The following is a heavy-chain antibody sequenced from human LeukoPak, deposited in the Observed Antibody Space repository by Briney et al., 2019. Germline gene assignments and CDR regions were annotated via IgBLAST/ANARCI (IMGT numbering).Heavy chain of an antibody. D-gene: IGHD5-24*01. CDR2: IWYDGGNK. CDR3: VRDRGALQYFDY. CDR1: GFTFRNHG. J-gene: IGHJ4*02. Sequence: GGSLRLSCAASGFTFRNHGMHWVRQAPGKGLEWVAIIWYDGGNKYYADSVNGRFTTSRDNSKNTLFLQMNSLRAEDTAVYYCVRDRGALQYFDYWGQETLVTVSS. V-gene: IGHV3-33*01.